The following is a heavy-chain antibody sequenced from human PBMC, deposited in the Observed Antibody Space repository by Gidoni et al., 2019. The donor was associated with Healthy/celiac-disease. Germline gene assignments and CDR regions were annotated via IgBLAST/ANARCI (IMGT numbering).Heavy chain of an antibody. Sequence: QVQLVESGGGVVQPGRSLSLSCAASGFTFSSYGMHGVRQDPGKGLEWVAVISYDGSNKYYADSVKGRFTISRDNSKNTLYLQMNSLRAEDTAVYYCAKDHIAAAGTGGDYWGQGTLVTVSS. CDR1: GFTFSSYG. V-gene: IGHV3-30*18. J-gene: IGHJ4*02. CDR3: AKDHIAAAGTGGDY. CDR2: ISYDGSNK. D-gene: IGHD6-13*01.